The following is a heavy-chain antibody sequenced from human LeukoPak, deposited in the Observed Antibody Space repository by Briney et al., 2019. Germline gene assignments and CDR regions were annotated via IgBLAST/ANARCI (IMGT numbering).Heavy chain of an antibody. CDR3: ARELEVSGFDP. J-gene: IGHJ5*02. V-gene: IGHV3-48*03. CDR1: GFTFSSYE. Sequence: PGGSLRPSCAASGFTFSSYEMNWVRQAPGQGLEWVSYISRSGSTMDYADSVKGRFTISRDNAKNSLYLQMNSLRAEDTAVYYCARELEVSGFDPWGQGTLVTVSS. CDR2: ISRSGSTM. D-gene: IGHD6-19*01.